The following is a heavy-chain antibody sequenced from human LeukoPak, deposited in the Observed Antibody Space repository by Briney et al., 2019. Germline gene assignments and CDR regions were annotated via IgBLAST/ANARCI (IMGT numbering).Heavy chain of an antibody. J-gene: IGHJ4*02. CDR1: GFTFSDYY. CDR3: ARHDSSGYYPDY. V-gene: IGHV3-11*01. CDR2: ISTNGNTI. Sequence: GGSLRLSCAASGFTFSDYYMSWIRQAPGKGLEWVSYISTNGNTIYYADSVKGRFTISRDNAKSSLYLQMNSLRDEDTAVYCCARHDSSGYYPDYWGQGTLVTVSS. D-gene: IGHD3-22*01.